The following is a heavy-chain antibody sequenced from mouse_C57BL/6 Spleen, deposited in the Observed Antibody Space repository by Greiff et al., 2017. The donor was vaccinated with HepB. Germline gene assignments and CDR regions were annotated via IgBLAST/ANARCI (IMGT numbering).Heavy chain of an antibody. CDR2: IDPSDSYT. CDR3: ARFRDYDEGTLAY. D-gene: IGHD2-4*01. J-gene: IGHJ3*01. V-gene: IGHV1-50*01. Sequence: QVQLQQPGAELVKPGASVKLSCKASGYTFTSYWMQWVKQRPGQGLEWIGEIDPSDSYTNYNQKFKGKATLTVDTSSSTAYMQLSSLTSEDSAVYYCARFRDYDEGTLAYWGQGTLVTVSA. CDR1: GYTFTSYW.